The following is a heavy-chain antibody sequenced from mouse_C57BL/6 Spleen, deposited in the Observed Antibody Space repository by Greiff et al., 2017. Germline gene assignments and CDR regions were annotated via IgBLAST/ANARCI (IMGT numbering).Heavy chain of an antibody. CDR1: GYTFTSYW. D-gene: IGHD1-1*02. CDR3: ALGGSAMDY. Sequence: QVQLQQPGAELVMPGASVKLPCKASGYTFTSYWMHWVKQRPGQGLEWIGEIDPSDSYTNYNQKFKGKSTLTVDKSSSTAYMQLSSLTSEDSAVYYCALGGSAMDYWGQGTSVTVSS. CDR2: IDPSDSYT. J-gene: IGHJ4*01. V-gene: IGHV1-69*01.